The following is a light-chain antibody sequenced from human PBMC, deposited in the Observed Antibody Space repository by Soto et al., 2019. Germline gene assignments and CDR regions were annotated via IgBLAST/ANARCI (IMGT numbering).Light chain of an antibody. CDR1: QSISSY. J-gene: IGKJ2*01. V-gene: IGKV1-39*01. CDR2: AAS. CDR3: QQSYSTPYT. Sequence: DIQMTQSPSSLSASVGDRVTITCRTSQSISSYLNWYQQKPGKAPKFLIYAASSLQSGVPSRFSVSGSGTDFTLTISSLQPEDFATYYCQQSYSTPYTFGQGTKLEIK.